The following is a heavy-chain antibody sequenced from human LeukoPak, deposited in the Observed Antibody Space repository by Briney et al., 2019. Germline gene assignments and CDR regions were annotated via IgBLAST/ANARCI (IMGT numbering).Heavy chain of an antibody. V-gene: IGHV3-7*01. Sequence: PGGSLRLSCAASGFTFTNNWMSWVRQAPGKGLEWVANIKSDGSEKYYVDSVEGRFTISRDNARNTLSLQMDSLRGEDTAVYYCVRALGSPTADHWGQGTLVTVSS. CDR3: VRALGSPTADH. D-gene: IGHD3-16*01. CDR2: IKSDGSEK. J-gene: IGHJ4*02. CDR1: GFTFTNNW.